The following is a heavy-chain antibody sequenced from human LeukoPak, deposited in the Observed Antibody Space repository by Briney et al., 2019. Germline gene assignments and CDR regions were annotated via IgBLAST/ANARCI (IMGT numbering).Heavy chain of an antibody. D-gene: IGHD2/OR15-2a*01. CDR2: IYYSGST. J-gene: IGHJ4*02. Sequence: SETLSLTCTVSGGSISSGDYYWSWIRQPPGKGLEWIGYIYYSGSTYHNPSLKSRVTISVDTSKNQFSLKLSSVTAADTAVYYCARGRVIHFDYWGQGTLVTVSS. CDR3: ARGRVIHFDY. V-gene: IGHV4-30-4*01. CDR1: GGSISSGDYY.